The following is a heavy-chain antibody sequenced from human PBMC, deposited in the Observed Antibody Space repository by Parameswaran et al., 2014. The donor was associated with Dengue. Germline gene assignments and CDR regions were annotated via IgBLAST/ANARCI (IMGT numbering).Heavy chain of an antibody. CDR2: IIPIFGTA. D-gene: IGHD5-18*01. Sequence: SWVRQAPGQGLEWMGGIIPIFGTANYAQKFQGRVTITADESTSTAYMELSSLRSEDTAVYYCARVADTAMAYYFDYWGQGTLVTVSS. V-gene: IGHV1-69*01. J-gene: IGHJ4*02. CDR3: ARVADTAMAYYFDY.